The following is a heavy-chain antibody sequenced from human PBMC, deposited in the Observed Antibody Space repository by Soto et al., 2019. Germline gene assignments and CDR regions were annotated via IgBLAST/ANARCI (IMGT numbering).Heavy chain of an antibody. CDR1: GFTFSSYG. J-gene: IGHJ6*04. CDR3: AKGLGYDILEWLLSRGMDV. Sequence: GGSLRLSCAASGFTFSSYGMHWVRRAPGKGLEWVAVISYDGSNKYYADSVKGRFTISRDNSKNTLYLQMNSLRAEDTAVYYCAKGLGYDILEWLLSRGMDVRRKGTTVTVSS. V-gene: IGHV3-30*18. CDR2: ISYDGSNK. D-gene: IGHD3-3*01.